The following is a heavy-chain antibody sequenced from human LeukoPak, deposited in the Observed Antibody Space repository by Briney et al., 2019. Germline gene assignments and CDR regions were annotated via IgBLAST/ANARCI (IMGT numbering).Heavy chain of an antibody. Sequence: ASVKVSCKASGYTLSDYYIYWVRQAPGQGLEWLGWLNPHSGGTNYAQKFQGRVTLTRDTSISTAYMELTTLTSDDTAVYYCAKAAGGTYFFDYWGQGTLVTVSS. V-gene: IGHV1-2*02. D-gene: IGHD1-26*01. J-gene: IGHJ4*02. CDR3: AKAAGGTYFFDY. CDR1: GYTLSDYY. CDR2: LNPHSGGT.